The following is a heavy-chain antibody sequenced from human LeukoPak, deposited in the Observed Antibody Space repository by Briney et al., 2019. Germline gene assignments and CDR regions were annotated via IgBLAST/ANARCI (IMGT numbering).Heavy chain of an antibody. V-gene: IGHV1-2*02. D-gene: IGHD6-19*01. CDR1: GYTFTGYY. J-gene: IGHJ5*02. CDR2: INPNSGGT. Sequence: ASVKVSCKASGYTFTGYYMHWVRQAPGQGVEWMGWINPNSGGTNYAQKFQGRVTMTRDTSISTAYMELSRLRSDDTAVYYCARSSRIAVAGTGGRFDPWGQGTLVTVSS. CDR3: ARSSRIAVAGTGGRFDP.